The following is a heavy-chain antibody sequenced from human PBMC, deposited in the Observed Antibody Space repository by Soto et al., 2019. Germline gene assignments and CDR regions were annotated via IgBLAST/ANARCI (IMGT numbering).Heavy chain of an antibody. Sequence: GGTLRLYCAVSGFNVRSYWMSWVRQAPGKGLEWVASIKEDGSEIYYLQSVRGRFAISRDSAGNALQLAMNYLSAEDTATYFCARDIGFDYVNWGQGTLVTVSS. D-gene: IGHD5-12*01. CDR3: ARDIGFDYVN. J-gene: IGHJ4*02. V-gene: IGHV3-7*01. CDR2: IKEDGSEI. CDR1: GFNVRSYW.